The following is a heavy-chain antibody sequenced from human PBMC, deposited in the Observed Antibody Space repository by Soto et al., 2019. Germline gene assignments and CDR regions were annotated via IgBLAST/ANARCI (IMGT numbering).Heavy chain of an antibody. Sequence: SETLSLTCTVAGGSVSSGRYYWSWIRQPPGKGLEWIGYIYYSGLTNYSPSLESRVAISIDTSKNQFSLILSSVTAADTAVYYCVRTPTSPRRFDSWGQGTLVTVSS. CDR1: GGSVSSGRYY. J-gene: IGHJ5*01. CDR3: VRTPTSPRRFDS. D-gene: IGHD2-15*01. CDR2: IYYSGLT. V-gene: IGHV4-61*01.